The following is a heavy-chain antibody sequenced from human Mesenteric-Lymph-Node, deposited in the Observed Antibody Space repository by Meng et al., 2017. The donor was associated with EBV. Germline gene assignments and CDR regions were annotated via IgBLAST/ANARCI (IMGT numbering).Heavy chain of an antibody. CDR1: GGSISSGSYY. CDR2: IHHSGAT. D-gene: IGHD4-17*01. CDR3: ARDSDYGGYFFDS. J-gene: IGHJ4*02. Sequence: QLKLQQSGPGLVMPSXXLXLTVVXSGGSISSGSYYWNWIRQSPETDLEWIGYIHHSGATYYNPSLGSRLTMSIDTSNNRFSLKVASVTAADTAVYFCARDSDYGGYFFDSWGQGTLVTVSS. V-gene: IGHV4-30-4*01.